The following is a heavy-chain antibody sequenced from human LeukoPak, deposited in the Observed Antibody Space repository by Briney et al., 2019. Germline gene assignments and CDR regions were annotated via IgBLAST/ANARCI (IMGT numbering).Heavy chain of an antibody. J-gene: IGHJ4*02. CDR1: GYTFTSYD. V-gene: IGHV1-8*01. CDR3: ARGTPYYYDSSGTVDY. Sequence: ASVKVSCKASGYTFTSYDINWVRQATGQGLEWMGWMNPNSGNTGYAQKFQGRVTMTRNTSISTAYIELSSLRSEDTAVYYCARGTPYYYDSSGTVDYWGQGTLVTVSS. CDR2: MNPNSGNT. D-gene: IGHD3-22*01.